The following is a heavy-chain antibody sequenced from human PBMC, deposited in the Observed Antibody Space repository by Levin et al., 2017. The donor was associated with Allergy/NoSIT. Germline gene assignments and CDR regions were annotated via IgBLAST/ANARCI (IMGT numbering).Heavy chain of an antibody. Sequence: SETLSLTCAVYGGSFSGYYWSWIRQPPGKGLEWIGEINHSGSTNYNPSLKSRVTISVDTSKNQFSLKLSSVTAADTAVYYCARGRGVVVPAAMVSYYYGMDVWGQGTTVTVS. CDR2: INHSGST. D-gene: IGHD2-2*01. J-gene: IGHJ6*02. V-gene: IGHV4-34*01. CDR3: ARGRGVVVPAAMVSYYYGMDV. CDR1: GGSFSGYY.